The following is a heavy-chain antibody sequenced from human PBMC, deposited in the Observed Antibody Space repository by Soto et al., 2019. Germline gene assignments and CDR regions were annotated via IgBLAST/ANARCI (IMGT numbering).Heavy chain of an antibody. CDR3: ARELYSCGGDCPYYMDY. V-gene: IGHV1-46*01. CDR2: ISLYHHST. CDR1: GYPFTDYF. J-gene: IGHJ4*02. D-gene: IGHD2-21*02. Sequence: GASVKVSCKTSGYPFTDYFIHWVRQAPGQGLEWMGIISLYHHSTSYAQKFQGRLTVTADTSTTTVYMDLSSLTSEDSAVYWCARELYSCGGDCPYYMDYWGQGTLVIVS.